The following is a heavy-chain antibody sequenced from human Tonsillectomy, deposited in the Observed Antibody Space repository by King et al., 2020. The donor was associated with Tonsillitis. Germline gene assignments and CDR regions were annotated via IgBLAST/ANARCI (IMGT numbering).Heavy chain of an antibody. V-gene: IGHV3-11*01. CDR3: AGVPMITFGGVIVLQQLSGMDV. J-gene: IGHJ6*02. D-gene: IGHD3-16*02. Sequence: VQLVESGGGLVKPGGSLRLSCAASGFTFNDYYMSWIRQAPGKGLEWVSYISSSGSTIYYADSVKGRFTISRDNAKNSLYLQMNSLRAEATAVYYFAGVPMITFGGVIVLQQLSGMDVWGQGTTVTVSS. CDR2: ISSSGSTI. CDR1: GFTFNDYY.